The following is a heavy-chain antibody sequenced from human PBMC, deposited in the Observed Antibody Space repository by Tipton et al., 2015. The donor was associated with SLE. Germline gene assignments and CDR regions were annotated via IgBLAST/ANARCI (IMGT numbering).Heavy chain of an antibody. CDR1: GGSFSGYS. Sequence: TLSLTCAVYGGSFSGYSWSWIRQPPGKGLEWIGEINHSGRTNYNPSLKSRVTISLDTSKNQFSLKLTSVTTADTAVYHCARDISGYSSSWFYYYSAMDVWGQGTTVTVSS. J-gene: IGHJ6*02. CDR2: INHSGRT. CDR3: ARDISGYSSSWFYYYSAMDV. V-gene: IGHV4-34*01. D-gene: IGHD6-13*01.